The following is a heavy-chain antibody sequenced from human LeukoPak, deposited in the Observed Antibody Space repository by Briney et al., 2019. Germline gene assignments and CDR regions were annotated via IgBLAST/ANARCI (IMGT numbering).Heavy chain of an antibody. Sequence: GGSLRLSCAASGFTINTHYMSWVRQTPGKGLEWVSVFYSSVDAFYADSVKGRFTNSRHGPKNIFYLQMNSLRPEDTAVYYCARGGGGRLYYYYAMDVWGQGTTVTVAS. J-gene: IGHJ6*02. CDR1: GFTINTHY. D-gene: IGHD2-15*01. CDR3: ARGGGGRLYYYYAMDV. CDR2: FYSSVDA. V-gene: IGHV3-53*04.